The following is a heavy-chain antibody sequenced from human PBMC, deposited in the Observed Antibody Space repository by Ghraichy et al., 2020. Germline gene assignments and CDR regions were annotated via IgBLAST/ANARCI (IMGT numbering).Heavy chain of an antibody. CDR3: ARDRIAVAVTGGHAFDI. CDR2: IYYSGST. CDR1: GGSISSSSYY. D-gene: IGHD6-19*01. J-gene: IGHJ3*02. Sequence: SETLSLTCTVSGGSISSSSYYWGWIRQPPGKGLEWIGSIYYSGSTYYNPSLKSRVTISVDTSKNQFSLKLSSVTAADTAVYYCARDRIAVAVTGGHAFDIWGPGTMVTVSS. V-gene: IGHV4-39*07.